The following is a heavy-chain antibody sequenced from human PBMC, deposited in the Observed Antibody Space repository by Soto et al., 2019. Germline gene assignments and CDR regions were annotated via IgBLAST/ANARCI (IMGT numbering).Heavy chain of an antibody. V-gene: IGHV3-21*01. CDR2: MSGRSDYI. D-gene: IGHD3-22*01. J-gene: IGHJ4*02. CDR3: ARGTYDFDSSGYSDFDS. Sequence: EVQLVESGGGLVKPGGSLRLSCAASGFTFSSYKMNWVRQAPGKGLEWVSSMSGRSDYIYYADSVQGRFTISRDNAKNSLYLQMNSLRADDTAVYYCARGTYDFDSSGYSDFDSWGQGTLVTVSS. CDR1: GFTFSSYK.